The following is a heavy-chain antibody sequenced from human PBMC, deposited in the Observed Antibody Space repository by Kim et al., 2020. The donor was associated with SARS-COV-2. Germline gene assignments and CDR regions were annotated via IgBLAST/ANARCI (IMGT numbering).Heavy chain of an antibody. CDR1: GGSFSGYY. V-gene: IGHV4-34*01. CDR2: INHSEST. D-gene: IGHD4-17*01. J-gene: IGHJ1*01. Sequence: SETLSLTCAVYGGSFSGYYWSWIRQPPGKGLEWIGEINHSESTNYNPSLKSRVTISVDTSKNQFSLKLSSVTAADTAVYYCARGGTTVTTPRAEYFQHWGQGTQVTVSS. CDR3: ARGGTTVTTPRAEYFQH.